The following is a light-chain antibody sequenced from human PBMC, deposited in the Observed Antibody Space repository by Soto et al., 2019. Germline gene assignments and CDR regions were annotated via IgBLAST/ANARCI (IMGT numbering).Light chain of an antibody. Sequence: DIQMTQSPTSLSASVGDSVTITCRASQNITTYLNWYQQKPGEAPSLLIYGASNLRSGVPSRFTASGSGTDFTLTIRNLQPENFATYYCQQSFSTPATFGQGT. V-gene: IGKV1-39*01. CDR1: QNITTY. CDR2: GAS. J-gene: IGKJ1*01. CDR3: QQSFSTPAT.